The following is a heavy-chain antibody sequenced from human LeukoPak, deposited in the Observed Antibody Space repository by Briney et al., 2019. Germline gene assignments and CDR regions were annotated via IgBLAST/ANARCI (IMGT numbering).Heavy chain of an antibody. CDR2: ISGSGGST. Sequence: PGGSLRLSCAASGFTFSSYAMSWVRQAPGKGMEWVSVISGSGGSTYYADSVKGRFTISRDNSKNTLYLQMNSLRVEDTAVYYCAREYCSGGSCYRRQYYFDYCGQGTLVTVSS. CDR3: AREYCSGGSCYRRQYYFDY. CDR1: GFTFSSYA. D-gene: IGHD2-15*01. J-gene: IGHJ4*02. V-gene: IGHV3-23*01.